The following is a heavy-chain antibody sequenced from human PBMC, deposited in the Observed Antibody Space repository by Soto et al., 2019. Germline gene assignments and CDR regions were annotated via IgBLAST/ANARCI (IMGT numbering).Heavy chain of an antibody. CDR1: GFTFSIYG. Sequence: GGSLRLSCAASGFTFSIYGMHWVRQAPGKGLEWVAVISDNGDREWYAESVRGRFSISRDNSQNTLYLQIDSLRAEDTAVYYCAGIRLITPGASDFWGQGHLVTVS. V-gene: IGHV3-30*03. D-gene: IGHD2-8*02. J-gene: IGHJ4*02. CDR2: ISDNGDRE. CDR3: AGIRLITPGASDF.